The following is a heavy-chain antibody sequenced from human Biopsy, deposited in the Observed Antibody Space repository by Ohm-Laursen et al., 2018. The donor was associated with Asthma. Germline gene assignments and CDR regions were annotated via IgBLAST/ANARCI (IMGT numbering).Heavy chain of an antibody. CDR3: AKRRGYSDLTDFDH. Sequence: SLRLSCAASGFTFSSYGMHWVRQAPGKGLEWVAVVSYDGGVVHYADSMKGRFTISRDNAKSTLYLQMNRLRTDDTAVYFCAKRRGYSDLTDFDHWGQGTLVTVSS. CDR1: GFTFSSYG. V-gene: IGHV3-30*18. J-gene: IGHJ4*02. CDR2: VSYDGGVV. D-gene: IGHD3-3*01.